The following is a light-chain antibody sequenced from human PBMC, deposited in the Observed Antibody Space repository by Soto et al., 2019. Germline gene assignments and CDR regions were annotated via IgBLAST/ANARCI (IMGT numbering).Light chain of an antibody. V-gene: IGLV2-14*01. Sequence: QSALTQPASVSGSPGQSITISCTGTSSDVGAYNYVSWYQQYPGKAPKVIIFEVRKWPSGVSNRFSGSKSGDTASLTISGLQAEDEADYYCSSYRSSTTFVFGTGTKVTVL. CDR1: SSDVGAYNY. CDR3: SSYRSSTTFV. CDR2: EVR. J-gene: IGLJ1*01.